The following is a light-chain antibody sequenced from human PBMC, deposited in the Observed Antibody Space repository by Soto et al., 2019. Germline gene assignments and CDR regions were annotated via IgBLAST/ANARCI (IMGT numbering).Light chain of an antibody. CDR2: VAS. CDR3: QQYGSSPWT. J-gene: IGKJ1*01. V-gene: IGKV3-20*01. CDR1: QSVSSSY. Sequence: EIVLTQSPGTLSLSPGERATLSCRASQSVSSSYLAWYQQKPGQATRPLIYVASSRAIGIPDRFSGSGSGTDFTLTISRLQPEDFAVYYCQQYGSSPWTFGEGTKVEIK.